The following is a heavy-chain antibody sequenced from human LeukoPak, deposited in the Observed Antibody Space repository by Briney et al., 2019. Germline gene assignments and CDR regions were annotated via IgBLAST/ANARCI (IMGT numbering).Heavy chain of an antibody. Sequence: GGSLRLSCTASGFTFSNFWMGWVRQAPGKGLEWVANIKQDETEKFYLGSVKGRFTISRDNAKNSLYLQMNSLRAEDTAVYYCARDGHYTIYELRFDYWGQGALVTVSS. CDR2: IKQDETEK. D-gene: IGHD5/OR15-5a*01. CDR1: GFTFSNFW. V-gene: IGHV3-7*01. J-gene: IGHJ4*02. CDR3: ARDGHYTIYELRFDY.